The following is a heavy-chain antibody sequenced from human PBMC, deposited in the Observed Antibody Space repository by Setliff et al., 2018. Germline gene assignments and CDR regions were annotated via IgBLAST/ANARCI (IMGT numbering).Heavy chain of an antibody. J-gene: IGHJ4*02. V-gene: IGHV1-2*04. CDR3: ARENPSRLELRGAFDY. CDR1: GYTFTGYY. Sequence: ASVKVSCKASGYTFTGYYMHWVRQAPGQGFEWMGWINPNSGGTNYAQKFQGWVTMTRDTSISTAYMELSRLRSDDTAVYYCARENPSRLELRGAFDYWGQGTLVTVSS. D-gene: IGHD1-7*01. CDR2: INPNSGGT.